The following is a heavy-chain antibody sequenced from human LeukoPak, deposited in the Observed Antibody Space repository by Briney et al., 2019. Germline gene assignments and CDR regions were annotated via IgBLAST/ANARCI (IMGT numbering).Heavy chain of an antibody. V-gene: IGHV4-59*01. CDR2: IYYSGST. CDR1: GGSISSYY. D-gene: IGHD5-12*01. CDR3: ARAGGYSGYVVI. Sequence: SETLSLTCTVSGGSISSYYWSWIRQPPGKGLEWIGYIYYSGSTNYSPSLKSRVTISVDTSKNQFSLKLSSVTAADTAVYYCARAGGYSGYVVIWGQGTLVTVSS. J-gene: IGHJ4*02.